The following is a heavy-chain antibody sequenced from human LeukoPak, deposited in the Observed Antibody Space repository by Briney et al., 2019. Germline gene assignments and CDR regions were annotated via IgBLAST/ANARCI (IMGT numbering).Heavy chain of an antibody. V-gene: IGHV3-48*03. CDR3: AALRCGYSYGPFHH. Sequence: GGSLRLSCAASGLSFSTYDMSWVRQAPGKGLEWVSYIGSSTRTIYYPEPLKGRFIISRDNAKNSLSLQMDSLRAEDTAIYYCAALRCGYSYGPFHHWGQGTLVTVSS. J-gene: IGHJ4*02. CDR2: IGSSTRTI. D-gene: IGHD5-18*01. CDR1: GLSFSTYD.